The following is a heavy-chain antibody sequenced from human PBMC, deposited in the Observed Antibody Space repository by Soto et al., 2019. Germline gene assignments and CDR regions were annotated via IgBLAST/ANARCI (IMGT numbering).Heavy chain of an antibody. J-gene: IGHJ6*02. CDR2: ISYDGSNK. V-gene: IGHV3-30*03. CDR1: GFTFSSYG. CDR3: ARHITSYSGSYYYYYGMDV. D-gene: IGHD1-26*01. Sequence: GGSLRLSCAASGFTFSSYGMHWVRQAPGKGLEWVAVISYDGSNKYYADSVKSRVTISVDTSKNQFSLKLSSVTAADTAVYYCARHITSYSGSYYYYYGMDVWGQGTTVTVSS.